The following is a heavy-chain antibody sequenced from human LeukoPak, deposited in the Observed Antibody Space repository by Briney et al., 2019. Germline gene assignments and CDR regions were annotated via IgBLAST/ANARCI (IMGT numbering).Heavy chain of an antibody. J-gene: IGHJ5*02. CDR2: IYHSGST. CDR1: GYPISSGYY. Sequence: IPSETLSLTCAVSGYPISSGYYWGWVRQPPGNGLEWIGTIYHSGSTYYNPSLKSRVTLSVDTSKNQFSLKLTSVTASDTAVHYCARHPRGTNWFDPWGQGTLVTVSS. V-gene: IGHV4-38-2*01. CDR3: ARHPRGTNWFDP.